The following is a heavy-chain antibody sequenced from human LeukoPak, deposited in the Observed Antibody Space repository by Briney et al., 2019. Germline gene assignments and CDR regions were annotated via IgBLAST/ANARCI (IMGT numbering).Heavy chain of an antibody. D-gene: IGHD2-15*01. Sequence: PSETLSLTCTVSGGSISTYYWSWIRQPPGKGLGWIGYIYYSGSTNYNPSLKSRVTISVDTSKNQFSLKLSSVTTADTAVYYCARVGRPYAFDIWGQGTMVTVSS. J-gene: IGHJ3*02. V-gene: IGHV4-59*01. CDR1: GGSISTYY. CDR2: IYYSGST. CDR3: ARVGRPYAFDI.